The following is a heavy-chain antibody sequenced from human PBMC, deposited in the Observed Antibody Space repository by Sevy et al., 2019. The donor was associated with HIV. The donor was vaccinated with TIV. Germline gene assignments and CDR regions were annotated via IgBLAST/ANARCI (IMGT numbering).Heavy chain of an antibody. CDR1: DGSISTYY. CDR2: IQHSGST. Sequence: SETLSLTCSVSDGSISTYYWNWIRQPPGKGLEWIGSIQHSGSTNYSPSLKSRVTISVDTSKNQFSLNLSSVTAADTAVHFCARGLALGYWGQGTLVTVSS. J-gene: IGHJ4*02. V-gene: IGHV4-59*01. CDR3: ARGLALGY. D-gene: IGHD3-3*02.